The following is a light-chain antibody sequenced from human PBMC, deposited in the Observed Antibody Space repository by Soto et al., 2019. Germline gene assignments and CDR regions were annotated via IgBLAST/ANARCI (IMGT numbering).Light chain of an antibody. CDR2: GAS. CDR3: QQYSNLPPLT. V-gene: IGKV3-15*01. CDR1: PSVSSN. J-gene: IGKJ1*01. Sequence: EIVMTQSPDTLAVSPVERANLSCRASPSVSSNLAWYQQKPGQAPRLLIYGASTRATGIRARFSGSGYGTDFTLTISCLQSEDFAVYYCQQYSNLPPLTFGQGTKVEIK.